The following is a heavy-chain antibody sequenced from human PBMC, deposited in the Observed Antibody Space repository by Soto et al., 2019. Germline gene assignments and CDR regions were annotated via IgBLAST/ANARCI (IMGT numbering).Heavy chain of an antibody. Sequence: QVQLQQWGAGLLKPSETLSLTCAVYGGSFSDSYWSWIRQPPGKGLEWIGEINHSGSTNYNPSLKSRVTIPPATSKNQFSLKLSSVTSADTAVYYCARLDSTGGYLDYWGQGTRVTVSS. V-gene: IGHV4-34*01. D-gene: IGHD6-19*01. J-gene: IGHJ4*02. CDR1: GGSFSDSY. CDR3: ARLDSTGGYLDY. CDR2: INHSGST.